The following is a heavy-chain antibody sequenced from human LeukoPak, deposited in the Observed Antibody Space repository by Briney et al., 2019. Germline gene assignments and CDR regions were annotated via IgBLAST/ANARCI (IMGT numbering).Heavy chain of an antibody. V-gene: IGHV4-61*02. CDR2: IYIRGST. Sequence: SQTLSLTCTVSGGSISSGSYYWSWIRQPAGKGLEWIGRIYIRGSTNYNPSLKSRVTISVDTSKNQFSLKLSSVTAADTAVYYCARDHYYYDSSGYYYYYYMDVWGKGTTVTVSS. CDR3: ARDHYYYDSSGYYYYYYMDV. D-gene: IGHD3-22*01. CDR1: GGSISSGSYY. J-gene: IGHJ6*03.